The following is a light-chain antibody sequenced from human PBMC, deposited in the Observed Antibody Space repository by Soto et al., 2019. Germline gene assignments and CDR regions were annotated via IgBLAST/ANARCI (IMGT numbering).Light chain of an antibody. CDR1: QSIDNY. V-gene: IGKV1-39*01. CDR3: QQSLTIQYT. J-gene: IGKJ2*01. Sequence: DIQVTQSPSSLSASVGDRVTITCRASQSIDNYLNWYQQRPGNAPKVLIYAASNLQSGVPLRFSGSGSGTKFTLTISGLQPEDFETYFCQQSLTIQYTFGQGTKVDI. CDR2: AAS.